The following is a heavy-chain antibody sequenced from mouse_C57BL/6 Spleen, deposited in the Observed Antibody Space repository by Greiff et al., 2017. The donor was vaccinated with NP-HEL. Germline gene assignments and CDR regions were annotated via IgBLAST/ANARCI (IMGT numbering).Heavy chain of an antibody. CDR1: GFTFSSYG. J-gene: IGHJ2*01. Sequence: EVHLVESGGDLVKPGGSLKLSCAASGFTFSSYGMSWVRQTPDKRLEWVATISSGGSYTYYPDSVKGRFTISRDNAKNTRYLQMSSLKSEDTAMYYCARHGPYDFDDWGKGTTLTVSS. CDR2: ISSGGSYT. CDR3: ARHGPYDFDD. D-gene: IGHD2-14*01. V-gene: IGHV5-6*01.